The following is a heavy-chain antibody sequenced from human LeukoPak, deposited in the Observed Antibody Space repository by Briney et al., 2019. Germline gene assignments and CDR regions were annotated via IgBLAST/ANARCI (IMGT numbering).Heavy chain of an antibody. Sequence: GGSLRLSCAASGFTFSSYAMSWVRQAPGKGLEWASAISGSGGRTYYADSVKGRFTISRDNSKNTLYLQMNSLRAEDTAVYYCAKYDSSGYYYADYYYGMDVWGQGTTVTVSS. CDR2: ISGSGGRT. J-gene: IGHJ6*02. D-gene: IGHD3-22*01. CDR1: GFTFSSYA. V-gene: IGHV3-23*01. CDR3: AKYDSSGYYYADYYYGMDV.